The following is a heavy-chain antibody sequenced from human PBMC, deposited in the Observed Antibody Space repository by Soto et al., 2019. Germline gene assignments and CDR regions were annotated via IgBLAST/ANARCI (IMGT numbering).Heavy chain of an antibody. CDR3: ARGEHSGYAVVVAATRYYYMDV. V-gene: IGHV3-7*01. J-gene: IGHJ6*03. CDR2: IKQDGSEK. CDR1: GFTFSRYW. Sequence: GGSLRLSCAASGFTFSRYWMSWVRQAPGKGLEWVANIKQDGSEKYYVDSVKGRFTISRDNAKNSLYLQMNSLRAEDTAVYYCARGEHSGYAVVVAATRYYYMDVWGKGTTVTVSS. D-gene: IGHD2-15*01.